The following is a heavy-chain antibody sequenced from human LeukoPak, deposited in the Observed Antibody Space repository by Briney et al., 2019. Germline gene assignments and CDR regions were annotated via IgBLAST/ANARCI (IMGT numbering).Heavy chain of an antibody. J-gene: IGHJ4*02. Sequence: SETLSLTCTVSGGSISSGGYYWSWIRQHPGKGLEWIGYIYYSGSTYFNPSLESRATISVDTSKNHFSLKMSSVTAADTAVYYCARSSGTGTFPYWGQGTLVTVSS. V-gene: IGHV4-31*03. CDR2: IYYSGST. CDR3: ARSSGTGTFPY. CDR1: GGSISSGGYY. D-gene: IGHD6-25*01.